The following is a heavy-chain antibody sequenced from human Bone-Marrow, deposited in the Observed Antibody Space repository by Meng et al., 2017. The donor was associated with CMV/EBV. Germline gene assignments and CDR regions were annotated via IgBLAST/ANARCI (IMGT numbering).Heavy chain of an antibody. CDR2: ISSSGSTI. CDR1: GFTFSDYY. V-gene: IGHV3-11*01. CDR3: ARGLISGGYYYYGMDV. Sequence: SCAASGFTFSDYYMSWIRQAPGKGLEWVSYISSSGSTIYYADSVKGRFTISRDNAKNSLYLQMNSLRAEDTAVYYCARGLISGGYYYYGMDVWGQGTTVTVSS. D-gene: IGHD4-23*01. J-gene: IGHJ6*02.